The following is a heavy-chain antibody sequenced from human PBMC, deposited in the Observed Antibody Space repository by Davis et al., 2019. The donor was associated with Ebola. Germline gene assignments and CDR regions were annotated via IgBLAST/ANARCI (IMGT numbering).Heavy chain of an antibody. CDR3: ARLGIDGYSYYFDY. CDR2: IYPGDSDI. CDR1: GYSFTSYW. V-gene: IGHV5-51*01. J-gene: IGHJ4*02. D-gene: IGHD5-24*01. Sequence: GESLKIPCKASGYSFTSYWIGRVRQMPGKGPEWIGIIYPGDSDIRYSPSFQGHVTIPADNSTGTAYLQWSSLKASDTAMYSCARLGIDGYSYYFDYWGQGTLVTVSS.